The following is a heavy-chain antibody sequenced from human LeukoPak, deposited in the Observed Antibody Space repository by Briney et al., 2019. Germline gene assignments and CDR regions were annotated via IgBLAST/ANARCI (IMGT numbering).Heavy chain of an antibody. V-gene: IGHV3-23*01. D-gene: IGHD6-13*01. CDR2: ISGSGGNP. Sequence: PGGSLRLSCAASGFTFSNYAMIWVRQAPGKGLEWVSAISGSGGNPYYADSVEGRFTVSRENSKSTLHLQLNSLRAEDTAVYYCAKRQVSAAPGALDYWGQGTLLTVSS. CDR3: AKRQVSAAPGALDY. J-gene: IGHJ4*02. CDR1: GFTFSNYA.